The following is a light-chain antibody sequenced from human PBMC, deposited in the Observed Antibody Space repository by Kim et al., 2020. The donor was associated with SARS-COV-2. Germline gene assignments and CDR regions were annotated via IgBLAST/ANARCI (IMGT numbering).Light chain of an antibody. J-gene: IGLJ1*01. CDR1: SSDIGAYTY. CDR2: DVN. CDR3: SSFTGATTYV. V-gene: IGLV2-14*03. Sequence: QSDLTQPASVSGSPGQSITISCTGTSSDIGAYTYVSWYQQHPGKVPQLMIYDVNRRPSGVSNRFSGSKSGNTASLTISGLQSEDEAVYYCSSFTGATTYVFGTGTKSPS.